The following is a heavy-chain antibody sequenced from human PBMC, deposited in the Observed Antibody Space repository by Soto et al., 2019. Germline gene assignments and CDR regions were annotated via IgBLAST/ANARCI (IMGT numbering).Heavy chain of an antibody. CDR1: GFTFSSYA. Sequence: GGSLRLSCAAFGFTFSSYAMSWIRQAPGKGLEWVSGISGSGDTTYYADSVKGRFTISRDNAKSTLYLQMNGLRAEDTAVYYCATDSCASATCAKLLQHWGQGTLVTVS. V-gene: IGHV3-23*01. D-gene: IGHD2-15*01. CDR3: ATDSCASATCAKLLQH. J-gene: IGHJ1*01. CDR2: ISGSGDTT.